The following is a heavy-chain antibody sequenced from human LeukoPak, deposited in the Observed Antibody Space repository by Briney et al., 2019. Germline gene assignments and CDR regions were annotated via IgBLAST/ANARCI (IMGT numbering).Heavy chain of an antibody. CDR3: ATTVTTFRVAYWYFDL. CDR1: GFTVSSNY. CDR2: IYSGGST. D-gene: IGHD4-17*01. V-gene: IGHV3-53*01. J-gene: IGHJ2*01. Sequence: GGSLRLSCAASGFTVSSNYMSWVRQAPGKGLEWVSVIYSGGSTYYADSVKGRFTISRDNSKNTLYLQMNSLRAEDTAVYYCATTVTTFRVAYWYFDLWGRGTLVTVSS.